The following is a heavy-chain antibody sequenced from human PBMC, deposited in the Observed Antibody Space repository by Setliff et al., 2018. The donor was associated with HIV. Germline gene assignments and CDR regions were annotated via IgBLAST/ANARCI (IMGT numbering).Heavy chain of an antibody. V-gene: IGHV1-69*10. J-gene: IGHJ4*02. D-gene: IGHD5-18*01. Sequence: ASVKVSCKASGGTFSSYVISWVRQAPGQGPEWTGGIIPILGIANYAQEFQGRVTITAVESTSTAYMELSSLRSEDTAVYYCASGYSYGYLRSSDYWGQGTLVTVS. CDR2: IIPILGIA. CDR3: ASGYSYGYLRSSDY. CDR1: GGTFSSYV.